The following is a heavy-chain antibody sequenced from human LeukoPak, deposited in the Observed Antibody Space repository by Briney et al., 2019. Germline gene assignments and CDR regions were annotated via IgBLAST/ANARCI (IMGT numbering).Heavy chain of an antibody. CDR2: IYTSGST. Sequence: SETLSLTCTVSGDSISSYYWSWIRQPAGKGLEWIGRIYTSGSTNYNPSLKGRVTMSVDTSKNQFSLKLSSVTAADTAVYYCARDSSGSYPHAFDIWGQGTMVTVSS. CDR1: GDSISSYY. V-gene: IGHV4-4*07. J-gene: IGHJ3*02. CDR3: ARDSSGSYPHAFDI. D-gene: IGHD1-26*01.